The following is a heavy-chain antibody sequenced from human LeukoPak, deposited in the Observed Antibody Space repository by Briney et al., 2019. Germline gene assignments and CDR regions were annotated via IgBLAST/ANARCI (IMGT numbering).Heavy chain of an antibody. D-gene: IGHD3-3*01. V-gene: IGHV4-30-4*08. Sequence: SQTLSLTCTVSGGAISGGVYYWSWVRQPPGRGLEWIGYIYYSGSTYYTPSLKSRVTISVDTPKNQFSLKLSSVSPAGTAVYFCARELGMGYYIVNWGQGTLCTASS. CDR3: ARELGMGYYIVN. CDR2: IYYSGST. CDR1: GGAISGGVYY. J-gene: IGHJ4*02.